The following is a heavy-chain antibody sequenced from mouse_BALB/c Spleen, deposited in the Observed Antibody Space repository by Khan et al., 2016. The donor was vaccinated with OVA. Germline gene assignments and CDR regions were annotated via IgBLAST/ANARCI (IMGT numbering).Heavy chain of an antibody. Sequence: QVQLKESGPGLVAPSQSLSITCTVSGFSLTSYGVHWVRQPPGKGLEWLGVIWAGGSSTYNSALMSRLSISKDNSKSHTFLKMNSLQTGNTAMYYCARLEEIWGQGTTLTVSS. J-gene: IGHJ2*01. V-gene: IGHV2-9*02. CDR2: IWAGGSS. CDR3: ARLEEI. CDR1: GFSLTSYG.